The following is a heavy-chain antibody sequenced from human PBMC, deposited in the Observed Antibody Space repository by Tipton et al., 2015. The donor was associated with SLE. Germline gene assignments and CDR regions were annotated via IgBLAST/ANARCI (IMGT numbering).Heavy chain of an antibody. CDR1: GLTFSSYW. J-gene: IGHJ4*02. V-gene: IGHV3-7*04. D-gene: IGHD3-16*01. CDR2: IKLDGSDK. Sequence: SLRLSCAASGLTFSSYWMSWVRRAPGKGLEWVANIKLDGSDKYYVDSVKGRFTISRDNAKNSLYLEMNSLKVEDTAVYYCVRGGGAFDYWGQGTLVTVSS. CDR3: VRGGGAFDY.